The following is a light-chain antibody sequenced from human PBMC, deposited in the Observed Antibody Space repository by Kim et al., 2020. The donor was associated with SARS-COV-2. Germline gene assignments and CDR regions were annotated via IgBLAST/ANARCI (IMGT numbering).Light chain of an antibody. CDR3: GTWDSSLSAVV. CDR1: SSNIGNKD. CDR2: DNN. Sequence: QKVTISCSGSSSNIGNKDVSWYQQLPGTAPKLLICDNNKRPSGIPDRFSGSKSGTSATLGITGLQTGDEADYYCGTWDSSLSAVVFGGGTQLTVL. V-gene: IGLV1-51*01. J-gene: IGLJ2*01.